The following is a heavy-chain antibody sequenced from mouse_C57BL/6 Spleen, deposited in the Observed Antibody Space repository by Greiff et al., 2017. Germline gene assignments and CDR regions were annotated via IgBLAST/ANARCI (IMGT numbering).Heavy chain of an antibody. Sequence: QVQLQQPGTELVKPGASVKLSCKASGYTFTSYWMHWVKQRPGQGLEWIGNINPSNGGTNYNEKFKGKATLTVDKSSSTAYMQLSSLTSEDSAVYYCARWDYDAVLYYYAMDYWGQGTAVTVSS. CDR2: INPSNGGT. J-gene: IGHJ4*01. V-gene: IGHV1-53*01. CDR3: ARWDYDAVLYYYAMDY. CDR1: GYTFTSYW. D-gene: IGHD2-4*01.